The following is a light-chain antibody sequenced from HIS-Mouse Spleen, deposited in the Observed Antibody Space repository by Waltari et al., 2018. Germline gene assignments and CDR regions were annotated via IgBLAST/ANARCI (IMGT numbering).Light chain of an antibody. V-gene: IGLV3-10*01. CDR2: EDS. J-gene: IGLJ2*01. CDR1: ALPKKY. CDR3: YSTDSSGNHRV. Sequence: SYERTQPPSVSVSPGHTAGTTCPEYALPKKYAEWYQQKSGQPPVLVIYEDSKRPSGIPERFSGSSSGTMATLTISGAQVEDEADYYCYSTDSSGNHRVFGGGTKLTVL.